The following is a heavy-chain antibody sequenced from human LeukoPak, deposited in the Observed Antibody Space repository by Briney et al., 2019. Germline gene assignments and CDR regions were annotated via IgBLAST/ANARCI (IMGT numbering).Heavy chain of an antibody. Sequence: SETLSLTCAVYGGSFSGYYWSWIRQPPGKGLEWIGEINHSGSTNYNPSLKSRVTISVDTSKNQFSLKLGSVTAADTAVYYCARGRGYNSFDYWGQGTLVTVST. CDR1: GGSFSGYY. V-gene: IGHV4-34*01. CDR3: ARGRGYNSFDY. D-gene: IGHD5-24*01. CDR2: INHSGST. J-gene: IGHJ4*02.